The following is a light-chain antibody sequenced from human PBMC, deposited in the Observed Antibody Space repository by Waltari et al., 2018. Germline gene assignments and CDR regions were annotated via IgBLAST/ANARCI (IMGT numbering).Light chain of an antibody. CDR3: QQYYSSSYT. Sequence: DIVMTQSPDSLAVSLGERATINCKSNQSLLYSSNNKNYLAWYQQKAGQPPILLPYWASTREYGVPDRFSASGSGTDFTLTISSLQAEDVAVYYCQQYYSSSYTFGQGTKLEIK. V-gene: IGKV4-1*01. CDR2: WAS. J-gene: IGKJ2*01. CDR1: QSLLYSSNNKNY.